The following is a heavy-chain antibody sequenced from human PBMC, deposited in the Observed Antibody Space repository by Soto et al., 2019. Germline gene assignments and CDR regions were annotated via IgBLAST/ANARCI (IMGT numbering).Heavy chain of an antibody. CDR2: VWFDGKNK. CDR3: ARDRGANSGFDGPGGY. Sequence: PGGSLRLSCAASGFTFSRYGMHWVRQAPGKGLEWVAVVWFDGKNKYYADSVKGRFTISRDNSDNTLYLQMNSLRAEDTALYYCARDRGANSGFDGPGGYWGQGIVVTVSS. D-gene: IGHD5-12*01. CDR1: GFTFSRYG. J-gene: IGHJ4*02. V-gene: IGHV3-33*01.